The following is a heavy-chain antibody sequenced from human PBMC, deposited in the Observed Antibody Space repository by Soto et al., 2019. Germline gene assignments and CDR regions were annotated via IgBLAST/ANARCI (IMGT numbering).Heavy chain of an antibody. CDR3: ASGIQLWLRRINNGYSG. CDR2: IIPMFGTA. Sequence: QVQLVQSGAAVKKPESSVKVSCKAPGGTFSTYAISWVRQAPGQGLEWMGGIIPMFGTANYGQRFQDRVTLTADESTNTVYMELSSLRSEDTAVYFCASGIQLWLRRINNGYSGWGQGTLVTVSS. CDR1: GGTFSTYA. D-gene: IGHD5-18*01. V-gene: IGHV1-69*12. J-gene: IGHJ4*02.